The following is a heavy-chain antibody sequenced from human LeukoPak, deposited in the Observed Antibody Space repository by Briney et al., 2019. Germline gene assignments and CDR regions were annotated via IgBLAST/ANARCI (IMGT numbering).Heavy chain of an antibody. V-gene: IGHV3-23*01. Sequence: GGSLRLSCAASGFTFSSYAMSWVRQAPGKGLEWVSAISGSGGSTYYADSVKGRFTISRDNSKNTLYLQMNSLRAEDTAVYYRARGPNYGSVASYYFDYWGQGTLVTVSS. CDR2: ISGSGGST. D-gene: IGHD3-10*01. CDR3: ARGPNYGSVASYYFDY. CDR1: GFTFSSYA. J-gene: IGHJ4*02.